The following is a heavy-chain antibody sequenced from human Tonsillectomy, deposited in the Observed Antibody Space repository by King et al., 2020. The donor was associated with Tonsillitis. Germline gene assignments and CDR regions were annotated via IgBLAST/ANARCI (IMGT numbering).Heavy chain of an antibody. CDR3: AKSQAVTFDY. CDR1: GFTFSDYA. CDR2: ISGSAGDT. J-gene: IGHJ4*02. Sequence: VQLVESGGGLVQSGGSLRLSCAASGFTFSDYAMSWVRQAPGKGLEWVSTISGSAGDTYYADSVKGRFTISRDNSKNTLSLQLNSLRAEDSAVYYCAKSQAVTFDYWGQGTLVTVSS. D-gene: IGHD6-19*01. V-gene: IGHV3-23*04.